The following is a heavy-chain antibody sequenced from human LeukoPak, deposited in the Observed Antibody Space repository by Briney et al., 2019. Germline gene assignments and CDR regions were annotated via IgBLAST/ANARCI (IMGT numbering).Heavy chain of an antibody. CDR1: GFTFSSYG. D-gene: IGHD6-13*01. CDR3: AKDLWQQLGSLDY. Sequence: GGSLRLSCAASGFTFSSYGMHWVRQAPGKGLEWVAFIRYDGSNKYYADSVKGRFTISRDNSKNTLYLQMNSLRAEDTAVYYCAKDLWQQLGSLDYWGHGTLVTVSS. J-gene: IGHJ4*01. CDR2: IRYDGSNK. V-gene: IGHV3-30*02.